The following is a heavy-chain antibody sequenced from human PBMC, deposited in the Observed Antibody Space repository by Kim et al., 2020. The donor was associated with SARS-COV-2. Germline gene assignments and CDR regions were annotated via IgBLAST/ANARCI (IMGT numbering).Heavy chain of an antibody. CDR3: ARHGVRGVIIGNYYYGMDV. D-gene: IGHD3-10*01. V-gene: IGHV3-48*02. J-gene: IGHJ6*02. CDR1: GFTFSSYS. CDR2: ISSSSSTI. Sequence: GGSLRLSCAASGFTFSSYSMNWVRQAPGKGLEWVSYISSSSSTIYYADSVKGRFTISRDNAKNSLYLQMNSLRDEDTAVYYCARHGVRGVIIGNYYYGMDVWGQGTTVTVSS.